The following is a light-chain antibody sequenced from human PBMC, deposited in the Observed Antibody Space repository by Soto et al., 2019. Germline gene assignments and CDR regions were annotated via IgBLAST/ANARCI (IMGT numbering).Light chain of an antibody. J-gene: IGKJ1*01. CDR3: QQYNSYWT. CDR2: DAS. CDR1: QSISRW. Sequence: DIQMTQSPSTLSASVGDRVTITCRASQSISRWFAWYQQKPGKAPKLLIYDASTLESGVPSRFSGRGSGTEFTLTISSLQPDDFATYYCQQYNSYWTFGQGTKVDIK. V-gene: IGKV1-5*01.